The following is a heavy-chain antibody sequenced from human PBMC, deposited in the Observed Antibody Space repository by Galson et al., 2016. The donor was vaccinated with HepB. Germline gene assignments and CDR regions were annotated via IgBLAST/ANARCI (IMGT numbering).Heavy chain of an antibody. CDR3: ARGSWFDP. V-gene: IGHV1-8*01. CDR2: MNPDSGNT. J-gene: IGHJ5*02. CDR1: GYTFATYD. Sequence: SVKVSCKASGYTFATYDIYWLRQATGQGLEWMARMNPDSGNTGYAQKFQGRVTMTRNISISTAYMELSSLRSEDTAVYYCARGSWFDPWGQGTLVTVAS.